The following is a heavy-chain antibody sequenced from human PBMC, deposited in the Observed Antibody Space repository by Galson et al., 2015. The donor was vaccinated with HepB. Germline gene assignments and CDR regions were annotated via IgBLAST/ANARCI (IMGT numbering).Heavy chain of an antibody. CDR2: IKQDGSEK. CDR3: ARAWRYSLDY. CDR1: GFTFNYYW. V-gene: IGHV3-7*01. D-gene: IGHD2-15*01. J-gene: IGHJ4*02. Sequence: SLRLSCAASGFTFNYYWMSWVRQAPEKGLEWVANIKQDGSEKYYVDSVKGRFTVSRDNAKNSLYLQMNSLRAEDTAVYYCARAWRYSLDYWGQGTLVTVSS.